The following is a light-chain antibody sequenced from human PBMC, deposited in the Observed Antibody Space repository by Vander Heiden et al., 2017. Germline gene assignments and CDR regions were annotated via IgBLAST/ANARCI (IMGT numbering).Light chain of an antibody. J-gene: IGKJ5*01. V-gene: IGKV3-20*01. CDR2: GAS. Sequence: EIVLTQSPATLSLSPGERATLSCRASQSVSSSYLAWYQQEPGQAPRLLIYGASSRATGITDRVSGSGSGTDFTLTISRLEPEDFAVYYCQQYGSSITFGQGTRLEIK. CDR1: QSVSSSY. CDR3: QQYGSSIT.